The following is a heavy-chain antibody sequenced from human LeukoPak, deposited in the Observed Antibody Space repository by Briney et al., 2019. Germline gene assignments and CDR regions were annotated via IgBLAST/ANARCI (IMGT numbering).Heavy chain of an antibody. Sequence: PGGSLRLSCAASGFTFDDYAMHWVRQASGKGLEGVSHITWDGGSTHYADSVEGRFTISRDNRENSLYLQMNSLRAEDTAVYYCARSALDNDQADYWGQGTLATVSS. V-gene: IGHV3-43D*03. J-gene: IGHJ4*02. D-gene: IGHD1-1*01. CDR3: ARSALDNDQADY. CDR1: GFTFDDYA. CDR2: ITWDGGST.